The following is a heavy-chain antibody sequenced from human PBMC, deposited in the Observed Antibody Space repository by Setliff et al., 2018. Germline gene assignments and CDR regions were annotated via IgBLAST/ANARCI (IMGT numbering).Heavy chain of an antibody. CDR3: ARGPRWYDSSGYYFRTDN. CDR2: INSDESRR. Sequence: PGGSLRLSCVASGFSFSSYWMHWVRQVPGKGLVWVSRINSDESRRNYGGSVKGRFTISRDNAKNSLFLQMNSLRGEDTAMYYCARGPRWYDSSGYYFRTDNWGQGTLVTVSS. J-gene: IGHJ4*02. V-gene: IGHV3-74*01. D-gene: IGHD3-22*01. CDR1: GFSFSSYW.